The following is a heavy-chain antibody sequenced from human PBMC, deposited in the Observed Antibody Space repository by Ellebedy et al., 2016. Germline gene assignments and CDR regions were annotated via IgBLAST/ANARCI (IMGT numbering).Heavy chain of an antibody. CDR2: MTPNSGRT. J-gene: IGHJ6*02. V-gene: IGHV1-8*01. CDR1: GYTFTDHD. Sequence: ASVKVSXKTSGYTFTDHDINWVRQAPGQGLEWMGWMTPNSGRTGYAQKFQGRVTMTCNTSISTAYMELSSLRSEDTAVYYCARRGLRFVSYFALDVWGQGTTVTVSS. CDR3: ARRGLRFVSYFALDV. D-gene: IGHD2-8*01.